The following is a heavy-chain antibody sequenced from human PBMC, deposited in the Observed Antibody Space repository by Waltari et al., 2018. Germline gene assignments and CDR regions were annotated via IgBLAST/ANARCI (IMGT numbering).Heavy chain of an antibody. CDR1: GGTFSSYA. Sequence: QVQLVQSGAEVKKPGSSVKVSCKASGGTFSSYAISWVRPAPGQGLEWMGGIIPILGTENYAQKFQGRVTITTDESTSTAYMELSSLRSEDTAVYYCARMVGVGGSANGDYWGQGTLVTVSS. CDR3: ARMVGVGGSANGDY. D-gene: IGHD2-15*01. V-gene: IGHV1-69*05. CDR2: IIPILGTE. J-gene: IGHJ4*02.